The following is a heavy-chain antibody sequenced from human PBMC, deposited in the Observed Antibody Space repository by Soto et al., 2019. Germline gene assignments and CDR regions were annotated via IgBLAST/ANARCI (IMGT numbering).Heavy chain of an antibody. CDR3: ARVGEKSDWYFDI. CDR2: IWNDGSNK. CDR1: GFTFSSYG. Sequence: QVQLVESGGGVVQPGRSLRLSCAASGFTFSSYGMHWVRQAPGKGLEWVAVIWNDGSNKYYAGSVKGRFTISRDNSKNTLYLQMSGRRAEDTAVYYCARVGEKSDWYFDIWGRGTLVTVSS. J-gene: IGHJ2*01. D-gene: IGHD3-10*01. V-gene: IGHV3-33*01.